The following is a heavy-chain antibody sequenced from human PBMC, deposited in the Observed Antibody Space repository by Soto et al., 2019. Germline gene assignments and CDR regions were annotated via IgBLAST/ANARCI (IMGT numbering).Heavy chain of an antibody. CDR1: GGSISSGDYY. CDR3: ARAPWEGLRYYGMDV. CDR2: IYYSGST. D-gene: IGHD1-26*01. V-gene: IGHV4-30-4*01. Sequence: SETLSLTCTVSGGSISSGDYYWSWIRQPPGKGLEWIGYIYYSGSTYYNPSLKSRVTISVDTSKNQFSLKLSSVTAADTAVYYCARAPWEGLRYYGMDVWGQGTTVTVSS. J-gene: IGHJ6*02.